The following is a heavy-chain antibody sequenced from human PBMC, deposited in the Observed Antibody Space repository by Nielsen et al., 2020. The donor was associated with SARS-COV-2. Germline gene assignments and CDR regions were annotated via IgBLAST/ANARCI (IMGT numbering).Heavy chain of an antibody. J-gene: IGHJ4*02. CDR1: GFTFSSYG. Sequence: GSLKISCAASGFTFSSYGMHWVRQAPGKGLEWVAVIWYDGSNKYYADSVKGRFTISRDNSKNTLYLQMNSLRAEDTAVYYCARDYCSSTSCYVGLHFDYWGQGTLVTVSS. CDR3: ARDYCSSTSCYVGLHFDY. V-gene: IGHV3-33*01. D-gene: IGHD2-2*01. CDR2: IWYDGSNK.